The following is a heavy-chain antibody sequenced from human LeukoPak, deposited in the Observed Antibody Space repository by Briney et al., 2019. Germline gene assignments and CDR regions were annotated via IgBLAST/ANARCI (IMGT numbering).Heavy chain of an antibody. Sequence: PSETLSLTSAVYVGSFSGSYWSWIRPPPGKGLQWIGEIVPSGNTKYNPSLKSRLTISVDTSKNQFSLTLTSVTAADTAVYYCARFGSSTWYKGAFDIWGQGTMVTVAS. CDR1: VGSFSGSY. J-gene: IGHJ3*02. D-gene: IGHD6-13*01. CDR2: IVPSGNT. CDR3: ARFGSSTWYKGAFDI. V-gene: IGHV4-34*12.